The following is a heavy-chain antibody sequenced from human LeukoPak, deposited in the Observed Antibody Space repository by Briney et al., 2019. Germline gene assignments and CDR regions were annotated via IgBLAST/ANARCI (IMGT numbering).Heavy chain of an antibody. J-gene: IGHJ4*02. CDR2: IIPIFGTA. D-gene: IGHD6-13*01. CDR3: AREAAAGRRFDY. V-gene: IGHV1-69*05. Sequence: SVKVSCKASGGTFSSYAISWVRQAPGQGLEWMGGIIPIFGTANYAQKFQGRVTITRDTSTSTVYMELSSLRSEDTAVYYCAREAAAGRRFDYWGQGTLVTVSS. CDR1: GGTFSSYA.